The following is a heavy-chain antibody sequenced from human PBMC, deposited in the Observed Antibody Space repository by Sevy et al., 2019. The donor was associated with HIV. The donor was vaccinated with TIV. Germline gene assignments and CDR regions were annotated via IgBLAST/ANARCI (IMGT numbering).Heavy chain of an antibody. Sequence: GGSLRLSCAASGFTFSNFWMSWVRQAPGKGLEFVANIKQDGSENFYAASVKGRFTISRDNAKNSLFLQMNNLRVEETAVYYCARDHPSTAPFDYWGQGTLVTVSS. J-gene: IGHJ4*02. V-gene: IGHV3-7*03. CDR1: GFTFSNFW. D-gene: IGHD2-21*02. CDR3: ARDHPSTAPFDY. CDR2: IKQDGSEN.